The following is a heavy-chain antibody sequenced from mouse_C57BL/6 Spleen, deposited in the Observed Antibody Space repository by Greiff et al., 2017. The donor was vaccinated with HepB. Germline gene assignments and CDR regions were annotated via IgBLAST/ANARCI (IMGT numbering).Heavy chain of an antibody. Sequence: EVKLLESGPGMVKPSQSLSLTCTVTGYSITSGYDWHWIRHFPGNKLEWMGYISYSGSTNYNPSLKSRISITHDISKNHFFLKLNSVTTEDTATYYCARAPSYSYGSSYGYFDVWGTGTTVTVSS. CDR1: GYSITSGYD. CDR3: ARAPSYSYGSSYGYFDV. V-gene: IGHV3-1*01. D-gene: IGHD1-1*01. CDR2: ISYSGST. J-gene: IGHJ1*03.